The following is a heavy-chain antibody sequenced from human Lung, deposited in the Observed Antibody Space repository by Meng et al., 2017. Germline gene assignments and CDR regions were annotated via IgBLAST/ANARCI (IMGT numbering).Heavy chain of an antibody. J-gene: IGHJ4*02. CDR2: INPKSGDT. CDR3: ARDEDISAAGKLFGDY. D-gene: IGHD6-13*01. Sequence: QVQLVEVGTGVEKHGASGKGSCKASVYTFPDYWLHWGRRAPGQGLEWMGRINPKSGDTHYAQRFQGRVTMTGDTSISTAYMELSGLRSDDTAMYYCARDEDISAAGKLFGDYWGQGTLVTVSS. CDR1: VYTFPDYW. V-gene: IGHV1-2*06.